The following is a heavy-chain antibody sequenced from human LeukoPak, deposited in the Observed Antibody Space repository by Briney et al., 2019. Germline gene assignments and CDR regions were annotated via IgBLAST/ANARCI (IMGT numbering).Heavy chain of an antibody. V-gene: IGHV3-74*01. CDR1: GFTFSSSW. CDR3: VGEVDLAMVY. J-gene: IGHJ4*02. D-gene: IGHD5-18*01. CDR2: LSGDEKFI. Sequence: GGSLRLSCAASGFTFSSSWMHWVRQAPGEGLLWVSSLSGDEKFIHYADSVKGRFTISRDNAKNTLYLQMNSLRVEDTAIYFCVGEVDLAMVYWGQGTLVTVSS.